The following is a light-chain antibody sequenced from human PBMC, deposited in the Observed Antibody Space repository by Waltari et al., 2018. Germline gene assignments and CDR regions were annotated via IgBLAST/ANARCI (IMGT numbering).Light chain of an antibody. CDR3: QQSYSTPLT. CDR2: DAS. CDR1: LSVGTY. Sequence: EVVLTQFPATLSLSPGERATPSCRASLSVGTYLAWYQQKPGQAPRLLIYDASNRATGIPARFSGSGSGTDFTLTISSLEPEDFATYYCQQSYSTPLTFGGGTKVEIK. J-gene: IGKJ4*01. V-gene: IGKV3-11*01.